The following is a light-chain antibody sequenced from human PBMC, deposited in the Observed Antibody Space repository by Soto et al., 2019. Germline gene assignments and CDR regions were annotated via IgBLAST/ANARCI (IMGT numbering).Light chain of an antibody. CDR3: AAWDDNLNGPL. J-gene: IGLJ1*01. CDR2: ADS. V-gene: IGLV1-44*01. CDR1: ISNIGTNS. Sequence: QSVLTQPPSASGTPGQRVTISCSGDISNIGTNSVHWYQHLPGTAPKLVIYADSQRPPGVPDRFSGSKSGTSASLAISGLQSEDDADYLCAAWDDNLNGPLFGTGTKVTVL.